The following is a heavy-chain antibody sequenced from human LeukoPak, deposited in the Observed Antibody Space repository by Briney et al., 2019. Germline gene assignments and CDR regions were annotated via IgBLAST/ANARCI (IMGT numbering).Heavy chain of an antibody. D-gene: IGHD2-15*01. CDR3: AKEERIVVVVAATG. V-gene: IGHV3-30*18. Sequence: RGGSLRLSCAASGFTFSSYGMHWVRQAPGKGLEWVAVISYDGSNKYYADSVKGRFTISRDNSKNALYLQMNSLRAEDTAVYYCAKEERIVVVVAATGWGQGTLVTVSS. CDR2: ISYDGSNK. CDR1: GFTFSSYG. J-gene: IGHJ4*02.